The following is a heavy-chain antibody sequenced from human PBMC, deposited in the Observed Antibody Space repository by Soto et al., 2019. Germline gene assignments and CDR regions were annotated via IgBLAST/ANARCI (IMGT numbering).Heavy chain of an antibody. CDR3: AILTKPTAVTTAFRGGYGLDV. Sequence: KPSETLSLTCTVSGGSVSSGNYFWSWIRQPPGKGLEWIGYIHSSGSTNYNPSLKSRVTISVDTSRNQFSLKLTSVTAADTAVYYCAILTKPTAVTTAFRGGYGLDVWGQGTTVTVS. D-gene: IGHD4-17*01. V-gene: IGHV4-61*01. J-gene: IGHJ6*02. CDR2: IHSSGST. CDR1: GGSVSSGNYF.